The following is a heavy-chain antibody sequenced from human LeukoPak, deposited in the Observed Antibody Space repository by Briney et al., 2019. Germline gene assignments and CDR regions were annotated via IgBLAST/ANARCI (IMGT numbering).Heavy chain of an antibody. D-gene: IGHD3-3*01. J-gene: IGHJ4*02. CDR2: IKSKTDGWTT. CDR3: TTDPTDFD. Sequence: NPGACLILSFASAVFTFSNAWIRWVRQPAGGGVEWAGRIKSKTDGWTTDSAAPVKGRFTISRDDSKNTLYLQMNSLKTEDTAVYYCTTDPTDFDWGQGTLVTVSS. CDR1: VFTFSNAW. V-gene: IGHV3-15*01.